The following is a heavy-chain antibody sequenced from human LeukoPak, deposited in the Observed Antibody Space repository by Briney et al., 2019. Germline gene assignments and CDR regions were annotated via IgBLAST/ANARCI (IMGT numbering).Heavy chain of an antibody. Sequence: SGGSLRLSCAASGFPVNKYEMHWVRQAPGKGLEWVSYIDAGATSTNYADSVWGRFTLSRDNAQNSVHLQMNSLRDEDTAVYYCVRGRLPRSTKYFDYWGQGALVTVSS. J-gene: IGHJ4*02. CDR3: VRGRLPRSTKYFDY. D-gene: IGHD2-21*02. CDR1: GFPVNKYE. V-gene: IGHV3-48*03. CDR2: IDAGATST.